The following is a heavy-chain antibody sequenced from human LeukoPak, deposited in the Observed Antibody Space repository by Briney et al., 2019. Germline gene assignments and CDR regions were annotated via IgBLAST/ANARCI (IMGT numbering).Heavy chain of an antibody. J-gene: IGHJ4*02. CDR3: ARGPSGYHNT. D-gene: IGHD5-12*01. V-gene: IGHV3-23*01. CDR1: GFTFSSYA. Sequence: GSLRLSCAASGFTFSSYAMSWVRQAPGKGLECISGFSGSGGSTYYADSVKGRFTISRDNSKNTLYLQMNSLRAEDTAVYYCARGPSGYHNTGGQGTLVTVSS. CDR2: FSGSGGST.